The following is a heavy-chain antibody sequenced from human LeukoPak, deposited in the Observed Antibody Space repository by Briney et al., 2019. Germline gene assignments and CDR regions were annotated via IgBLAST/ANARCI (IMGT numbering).Heavy chain of an antibody. J-gene: IGHJ4*02. D-gene: IGHD1-26*01. CDR1: EFSVGSNY. CDR3: AKDHRRGVGFVGATFDY. V-gene: IGHV3-66*01. CDR2: IYSGGST. Sequence: GGSLRLSCAASEFSVGSNYMTWVRQAPGKGLEWVSLIYSGGSTYYADSVKGRFTISRDNSKNTLYLQMNSLRAEDTAVYYCAKDHRRGVGFVGATFDYWGQGTLVSVSS.